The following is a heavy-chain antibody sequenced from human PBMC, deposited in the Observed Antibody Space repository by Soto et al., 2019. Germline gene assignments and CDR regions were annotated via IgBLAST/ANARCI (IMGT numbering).Heavy chain of an antibody. Sequence: SETLSLTCTVSGGSISSYYWSWIRQPPGKGLEWIGYIYYSGSTNYNPSLKSRVTISVDTSKNQFSLKLSSVTAADTAVYYCARDYDSSGPFDDSGQGTLVTVSS. CDR2: IYYSGST. V-gene: IGHV4-59*01. CDR3: ARDYDSSGPFDD. CDR1: GGSISSYY. J-gene: IGHJ4*02. D-gene: IGHD3-22*01.